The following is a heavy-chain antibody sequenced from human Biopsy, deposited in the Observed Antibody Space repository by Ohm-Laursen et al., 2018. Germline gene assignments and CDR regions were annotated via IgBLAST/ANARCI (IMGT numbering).Heavy chain of an antibody. CDR3: PRGGFYAYTTFDY. Sequence: SLRLSCAASGFTFSNYYMHWVRQAPGKGLVWVSPIPSHGTTPASSESVQGRFTISRDNAKNTLYLQMNSLTAEDTAVYYCPRGGFYAYTTFDYWGQGALVTVSS. J-gene: IGHJ4*02. CDR2: IPSHGTTP. V-gene: IGHV3-74*03. CDR1: GFTFSNYY. D-gene: IGHD2/OR15-2a*01.